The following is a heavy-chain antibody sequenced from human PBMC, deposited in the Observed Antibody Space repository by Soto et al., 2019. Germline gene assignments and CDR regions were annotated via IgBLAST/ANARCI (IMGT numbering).Heavy chain of an antibody. CDR2: ISAYNGNT. J-gene: IGHJ5*02. V-gene: IGHV1-18*04. CDR1: GYTFTSYG. CDR3: ARDRHYYYGSGSPKNNNWFDP. Sequence: GASVTVSCKASGYTFTSYGISWVRQAPGQGLEWMGWISAYNGNTNYAQKLQGRVTMTTDTSTSTAYMELRSLRSDDTAVYYCARDRHYYYGSGSPKNNNWFDPRAQGTRVTVSS. D-gene: IGHD3-10*01.